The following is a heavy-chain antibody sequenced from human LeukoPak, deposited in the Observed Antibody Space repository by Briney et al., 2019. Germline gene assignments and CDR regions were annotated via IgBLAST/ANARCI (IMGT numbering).Heavy chain of an antibody. Sequence: GGSLRLSCAASGFTFSSYWMSWVRQAPGKGLEWVANIKQDGSEKYYVDSVKGRFTISRDNAKNSLYLQMNSLRAEDTAVYYCARDPEHSSGWYGGDVAFDIWGQGTMVTVSS. J-gene: IGHJ3*02. D-gene: IGHD6-19*01. CDR2: IKQDGSEK. CDR1: GFTFSSYW. V-gene: IGHV3-7*03. CDR3: ARDPEHSSGWYGGDVAFDI.